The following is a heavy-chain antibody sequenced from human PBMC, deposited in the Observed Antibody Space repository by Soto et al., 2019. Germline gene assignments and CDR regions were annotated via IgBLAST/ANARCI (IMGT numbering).Heavy chain of an antibody. Sequence: GGSLRLSCAASGFTFSSYWMHWVRQAPGKGLVWVSRINSDGSCTSYADSVKGRFTISRDNAKNTLYLQMNSLRAEDTAVYYCARDEYSSSNMDVWGKGTTVTVSS. J-gene: IGHJ6*03. CDR3: ARDEYSSSNMDV. CDR2: INSDGSCT. D-gene: IGHD6-6*01. CDR1: GFTFSSYW. V-gene: IGHV3-74*01.